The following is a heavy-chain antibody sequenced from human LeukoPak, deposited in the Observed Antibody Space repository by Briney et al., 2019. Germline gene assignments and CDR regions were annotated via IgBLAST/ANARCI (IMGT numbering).Heavy chain of an antibody. Sequence: SETLSLTCTVSGGSIIAFYWSWLRQPPGKGLEWIGYIYYSGSTNYPPSLKSRVTMSVDTSKNQFSLKLSSVTAADTAVYYCARGRYCSDGSCYLDYWGQGTLVTVSS. CDR1: GGSIIAFY. CDR3: ARGRYCSDGSCYLDY. J-gene: IGHJ4*02. V-gene: IGHV4-59*01. CDR2: IYYSGST. D-gene: IGHD2-15*01.